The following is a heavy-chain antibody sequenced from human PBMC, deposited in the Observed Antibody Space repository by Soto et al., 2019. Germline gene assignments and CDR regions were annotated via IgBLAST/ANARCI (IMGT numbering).Heavy chain of an antibody. Sequence: GASLKISCKGSGYSFAGYWITWVRQKPGKGLEWMGRIDPSDSQTYYSPSFRGHVTISVTKSITTVFLQWSSLRASDTAMYYCARQIYDSDTGPNFQYYFDSWGQGAPVTVSS. D-gene: IGHD3-22*01. V-gene: IGHV5-10-1*01. CDR2: IDPSDSQT. CDR1: GYSFAGYW. J-gene: IGHJ4*02. CDR3: ARQIYDSDTGPNFQYYFDS.